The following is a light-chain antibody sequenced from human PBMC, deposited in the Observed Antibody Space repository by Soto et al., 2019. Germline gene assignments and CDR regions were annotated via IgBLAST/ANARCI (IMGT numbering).Light chain of an antibody. CDR1: QSVRIY. V-gene: IGKV3-11*01. CDR3: QQRTDWLWT. CDR2: DAS. Sequence: EIVLTQSPATLSLSLGERATLSCRASQSVRIYVVWYQQKPGQAPRLLIYDASHRAPGTPTRFSGSGSGTDFTLTISTLEPEDSAIYYCQQRTDWLWTFGQGTKVEIK. J-gene: IGKJ1*01.